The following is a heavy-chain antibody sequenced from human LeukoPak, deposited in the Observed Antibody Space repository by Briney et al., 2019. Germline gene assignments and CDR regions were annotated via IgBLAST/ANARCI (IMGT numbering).Heavy chain of an antibody. Sequence: GSLRLSCAASGFTLSNHWMTWVRQVPGKGLEWVANIKEDGSAKYYVDSVKGRFTISRDNAKNSLYLQMNSLRAEDTAVYYCARGGTQSPTDWGPGTLVTVSS. V-gene: IGHV3-7*01. CDR1: GFTLSNHW. J-gene: IGHJ4*02. CDR2: IKEDGSAK. CDR3: ARGGTQSPTD.